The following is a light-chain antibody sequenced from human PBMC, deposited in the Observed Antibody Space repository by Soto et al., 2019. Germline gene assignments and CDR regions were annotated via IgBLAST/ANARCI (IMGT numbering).Light chain of an antibody. J-gene: IGLJ1*01. Sequence: QSALTQPASVSGSPGQSITISCTGTSSDVGGFNYVSWYQQHPGKAPKLLIFDVYSWPSGISNRSSGSKSGNTASLTISGLQAEDEADYYCSSYTTSSSYVFGAGTKVTVL. CDR1: SSDVGGFNY. CDR3: SSYTTSSSYV. CDR2: DVY. V-gene: IGLV2-14*01.